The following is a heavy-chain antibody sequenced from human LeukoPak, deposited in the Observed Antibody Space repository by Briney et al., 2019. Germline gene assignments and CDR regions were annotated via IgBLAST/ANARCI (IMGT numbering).Heavy chain of an antibody. CDR1: GGSISSYY. CDR3: ARVHIVVVPAAIRGYYYGMDV. V-gene: IGHV4-34*01. J-gene: IGHJ6*02. Sequence: SETLSLTCTVSGGSISSYYWSWIRQPPGKGLEWIGEINHSGSTNYNPSLKSRVTISVDTSKNQFSLKLSSVTAADTAVYYCARVHIVVVPAAIRGYYYGMDVWGQGTTVTVSS. CDR2: INHSGST. D-gene: IGHD2-2*02.